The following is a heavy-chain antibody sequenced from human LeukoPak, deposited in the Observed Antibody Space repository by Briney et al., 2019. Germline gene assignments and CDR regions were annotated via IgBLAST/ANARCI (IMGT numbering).Heavy chain of an antibody. Sequence: ASVKVSCKASGYTFTGYYMRWVRQAPGQGLEWMGWINPNSGGTNYAQKFQGRVTMTRDTSISTAYMELSRLRSDDTAVYYCARDSGYDSSGYYYFDYWGQGTLVPVSS. CDR1: GYTFTGYY. J-gene: IGHJ4*02. D-gene: IGHD3-22*01. CDR2: INPNSGGT. CDR3: ARDSGYDSSGYYYFDY. V-gene: IGHV1-2*02.